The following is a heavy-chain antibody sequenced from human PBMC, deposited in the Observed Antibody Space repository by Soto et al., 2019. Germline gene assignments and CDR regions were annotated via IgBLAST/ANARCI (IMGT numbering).Heavy chain of an antibody. J-gene: IGHJ3*02. CDR3: ARAVSYGLNDAFDI. Sequence: ASVKVSCKASGYTFTSYDINWVRQATGQGLEWMGWMNPNSGNTGYAQKFQGRVTMTRNTSISTAYMELSSLRSEDTAVYYCARAVSYGLNDAFDIWGQGTMVTVSS. CDR2: MNPNSGNT. V-gene: IGHV1-8*01. D-gene: IGHD3-10*01. CDR1: GYTFTSYD.